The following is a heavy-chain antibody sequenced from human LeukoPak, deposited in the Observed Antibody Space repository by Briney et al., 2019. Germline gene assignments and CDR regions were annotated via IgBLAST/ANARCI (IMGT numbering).Heavy chain of an antibody. D-gene: IGHD6-13*01. CDR1: GGTISSYY. Sequence: PSETLSLTCTVSGGTISSYYWSWIRQPPGKGLEWIGYIYYSGSTNYNPSLKSRVTISVDTSKNQFSLKLSSVTAADTAVYYCARDSLDSSSWYDYWGQGTLVTVSS. CDR2: IYYSGST. CDR3: ARDSLDSSSWYDY. J-gene: IGHJ4*02. V-gene: IGHV4-59*01.